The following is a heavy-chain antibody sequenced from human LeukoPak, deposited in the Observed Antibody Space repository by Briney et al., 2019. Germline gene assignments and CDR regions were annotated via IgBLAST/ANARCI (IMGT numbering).Heavy chain of an antibody. CDR2: ITPDGSTT. CDR1: GFTFSVYC. D-gene: IGHD2-21*02. Sequence: PGRSLRLSCASSGFTFSVYCLHCVRQAPGKGLVWGSIITPDGSTTSYADPVTGRLTNHKDNHKNTLYLQMNSLRAEDTAVYYCATAASLRYPYMDVWGKGTTITVSS. V-gene: IGHV3-74*01. CDR3: ATAASLRYPYMDV. J-gene: IGHJ6*03.